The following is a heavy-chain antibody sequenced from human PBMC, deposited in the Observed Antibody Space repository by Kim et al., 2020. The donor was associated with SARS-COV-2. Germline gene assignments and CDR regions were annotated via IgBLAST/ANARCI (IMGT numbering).Heavy chain of an antibody. CDR3: ARDGGGFDY. J-gene: IGHJ4*02. Sequence: GSTHFAQKFQGRVTMTREMSINTAYMQLSSLGSDDTAIYYCARDGGGFDYWGQGTLVTVSP. CDR2: GST. V-gene: IGHV1-2*02.